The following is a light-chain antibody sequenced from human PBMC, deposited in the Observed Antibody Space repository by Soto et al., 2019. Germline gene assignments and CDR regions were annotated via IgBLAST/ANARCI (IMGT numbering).Light chain of an antibody. V-gene: IGLV2-14*01. Sequence: QSALTQPAPVSGSPGQSITISCTGSSGDIGTYHYVSWYQHHPGRAPKLIISDVTDRPSGVSARFSGSKSGNTASLTISGLQADDEADYYCSSYRKSNTLVFGTGTKLTVL. CDR2: DVT. J-gene: IGLJ1*01. CDR1: SGDIGTYHY. CDR3: SSYRKSNTLV.